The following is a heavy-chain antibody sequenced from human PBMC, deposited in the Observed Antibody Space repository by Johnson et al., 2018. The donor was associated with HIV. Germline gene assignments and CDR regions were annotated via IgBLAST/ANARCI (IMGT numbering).Heavy chain of an antibody. CDR3: ARGGYSTILDAFDI. CDR1: GFTFSTYA. CDR2: ISYDGSNK. V-gene: IGHV3-30-3*01. Sequence: QEQLVESGGGVVQPGRSLRLSCAASGFTFSTYAMHWVRQAPGKGLEWLAVISYDGSNKYYADSVKGRFTISRDNSKTTLYLQMNSLRAEDTAVYYCARGGYSTILDAFDIWGQGTMVTVSS. D-gene: IGHD6-13*01. J-gene: IGHJ3*02.